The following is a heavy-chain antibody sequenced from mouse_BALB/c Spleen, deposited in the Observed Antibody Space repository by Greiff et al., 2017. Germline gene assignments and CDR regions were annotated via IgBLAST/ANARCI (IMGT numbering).Heavy chain of an antibody. V-gene: IGHV14-3*02. CDR2: IDPANGNT. Sequence: VQLQQSGAELVKPGASVKLSCTASGFNIKDTYMHWVKQRPEQGLEWIGRIDPANGNTKYDPKFQGKATITADTSSNTAYLQLSSLTSEDTAVYYCASWDVRGYFDVWGAGTTVTVSS. D-gene: IGHD4-1*01. J-gene: IGHJ1*01. CDR3: ASWDVRGYFDV. CDR1: GFNIKDTY.